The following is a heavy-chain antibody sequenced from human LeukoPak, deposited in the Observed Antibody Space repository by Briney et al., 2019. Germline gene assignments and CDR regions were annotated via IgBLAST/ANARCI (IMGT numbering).Heavy chain of an antibody. D-gene: IGHD4-17*01. V-gene: IGHV1-69*05. CDR2: IIPIFGTA. J-gene: IGHJ3*02. CDR3: ARLSVGIYGDYGDAFDI. Sequence: SVKVSCKASGGTFSSYAISWVRQAPGQGLEWMGGIIPIFGTANYAQKFEGRVTITTDESTSTAYMELSSLRSEDTAVYYCARLSVGIYGDYGDAFDIWGQGTMVTVSS. CDR1: GGTFSSYA.